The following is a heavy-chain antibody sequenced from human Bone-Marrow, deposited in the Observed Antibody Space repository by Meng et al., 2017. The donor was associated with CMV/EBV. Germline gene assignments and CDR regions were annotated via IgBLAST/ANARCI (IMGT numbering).Heavy chain of an antibody. J-gene: IGHJ5*02. CDR2: IIPIFGTA. Sequence: SVKVSCKASGGTFSSYAISWVRQAPGQGLEWMGGIIPIFGTANYAQKFQGRVTITTDEYTSTAYMELSSLRSEDTAVYYCARELQDWFDPWGQGTLVTVSS. D-gene: IGHD4-11*01. CDR3: ARELQDWFDP. CDR1: GGTFSSYA. V-gene: IGHV1-69*05.